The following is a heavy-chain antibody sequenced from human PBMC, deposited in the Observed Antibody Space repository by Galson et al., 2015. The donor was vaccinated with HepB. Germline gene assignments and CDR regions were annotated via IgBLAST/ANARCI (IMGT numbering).Heavy chain of an antibody. V-gene: IGHV1-18*01. CDR2: ISAYNEHI. D-gene: IGHD4-17*01. Sequence: SVKVSCKASGYSFAKYGISWVRQAPGQGLEWMGWISAYNEHINYAQKFQGRLTVTTDTSTNTAYMELTNLRSDDTAVYYCAKYGDRAAPPVTTRNYFDYWGQGTLVTVSS. CDR3: AKYGDRAAPPVTTRNYFDY. CDR1: GYSFAKYG. J-gene: IGHJ4*02.